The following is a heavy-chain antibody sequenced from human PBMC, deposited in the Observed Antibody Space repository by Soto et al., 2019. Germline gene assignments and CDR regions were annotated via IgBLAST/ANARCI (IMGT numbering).Heavy chain of an antibody. CDR2: INSDGSST. Sequence: PGGSLRLSCAASGFTFSSYWMHWVRQAPGKGLVWVSRINSDGSSTSYADSVKGRFTISRDNAKNTLYLQMNSLRAEDTAVYYCARARTRIVVVPAASYGIDVWGQGTTVTVSS. CDR3: ARARTRIVVVPAASYGIDV. V-gene: IGHV3-74*01. J-gene: IGHJ6*02. D-gene: IGHD2-2*01. CDR1: GFTFSSYW.